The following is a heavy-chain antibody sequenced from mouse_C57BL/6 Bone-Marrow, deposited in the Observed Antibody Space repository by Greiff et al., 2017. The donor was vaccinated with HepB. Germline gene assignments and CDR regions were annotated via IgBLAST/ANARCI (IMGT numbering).Heavy chain of an antibody. V-gene: IGHV10-1*01. CDR1: GFSFNTYA. CDR3: VSLLYYGSRAY. CDR2: IRSKSNNYAT. Sequence: EVQLVESGGGLVQPKGSLKLSCAASGFSFNTYAMNWVRQAPGKGLEWVARIRSKSNNYATYYADSVKDRFTISRDDSESMLYLQMNNLKTEDTAMYYCVSLLYYGSRAYWGQGTLVTVSA. D-gene: IGHD1-1*01. J-gene: IGHJ3*01.